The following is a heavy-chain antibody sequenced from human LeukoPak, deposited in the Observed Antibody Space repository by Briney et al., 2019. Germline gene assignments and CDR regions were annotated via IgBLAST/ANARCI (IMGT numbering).Heavy chain of an antibody. Sequence: PSETLSLTCAVYGGSFSGYYWSWIRQPPGKGLEWIGEMNHSGSTNYNPSLKSRVTISIDTSKNQFSLKLNSLTAADTAVYYCARGVVAVAGRVFDYWGQGTLVTVSS. J-gene: IGHJ4*02. CDR1: GGSFSGYY. D-gene: IGHD6-19*01. CDR3: ARGVVAVAGRVFDY. CDR2: MNHSGST. V-gene: IGHV4-34*01.